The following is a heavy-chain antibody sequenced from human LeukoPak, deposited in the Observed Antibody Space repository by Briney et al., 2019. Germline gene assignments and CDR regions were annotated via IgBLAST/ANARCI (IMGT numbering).Heavy chain of an antibody. J-gene: IGHJ6*02. D-gene: IGHD3-10*01. V-gene: IGHV3-30-3*01. CDR1: GFTFSRTS. Sequence: GGSLRLSCAASGFTFSRTSMHWVRQSPGKGLEWVAVISFDGGTKYYADSVKGRLTVSRDNSKKALYLQMDSLRTEDTAVYFCARGLTAIRGIEYSYYGMDVWGQGTTVTVSS. CDR3: ARGLTAIRGIEYSYYGMDV. CDR2: ISFDGGTK.